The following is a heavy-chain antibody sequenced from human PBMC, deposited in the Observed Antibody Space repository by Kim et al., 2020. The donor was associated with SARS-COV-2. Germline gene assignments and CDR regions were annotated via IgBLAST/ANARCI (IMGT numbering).Heavy chain of an antibody. V-gene: IGHV4-4*07. Sequence: HTPPLQARVPMSVDTAKNQFSLKLSSVTAADTAVYYCAGEGIVVGRFDYWGQGTLVTVSS. D-gene: IGHD3-22*01. CDR3: AGEGIVVGRFDY. J-gene: IGHJ4*02.